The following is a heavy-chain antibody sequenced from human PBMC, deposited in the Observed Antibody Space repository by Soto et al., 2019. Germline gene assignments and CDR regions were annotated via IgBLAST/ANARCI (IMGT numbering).Heavy chain of an antibody. Sequence: SETLSLTCAVYGGSFSGYYWSWIRQPPGKGLEWIGEINHSGSTNYNPSLKSRVTISVDTSKNQFSLKLSSVTAADTAVYYCARSIRFGGVIASPYYYMDVWGKGTTVTVSS. CDR2: INHSGST. CDR1: GGSFSGYY. D-gene: IGHD3-16*02. V-gene: IGHV4-34*01. CDR3: ARSIRFGGVIASPYYYMDV. J-gene: IGHJ6*03.